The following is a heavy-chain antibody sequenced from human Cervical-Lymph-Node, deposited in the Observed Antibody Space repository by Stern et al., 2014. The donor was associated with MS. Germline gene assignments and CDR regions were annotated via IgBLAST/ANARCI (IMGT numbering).Heavy chain of an antibody. CDR2: IYYSGST. J-gene: IGHJ6*02. CDR1: GGSISSGDYY. D-gene: IGHD5-18*01. Sequence: VQLVQSGPGLVKPSQTLSLTCTVSGGSISSGDYYWSWVRQHPGKGLEWIGDIYYSGSTYYNPSLKSRLIISVDTSKNQFSLKLNSVTAADTAVYYCARVSNTAMGAKYYGMDVWGQGTTVTVSS. V-gene: IGHV4-31*03. CDR3: ARVSNTAMGAKYYGMDV.